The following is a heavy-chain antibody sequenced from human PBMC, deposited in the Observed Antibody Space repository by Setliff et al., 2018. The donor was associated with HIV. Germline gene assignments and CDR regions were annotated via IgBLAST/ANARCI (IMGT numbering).Heavy chain of an antibody. V-gene: IGHV4-4*07. J-gene: IGHJ4*02. Sequence: SETLSLTCTVSGGSITSSYWSWIRQPAGKGLEWIGRIYTSGSTNYNPSLKSRVTMLIDTSKKQFSLKLASVTAADTAVYYCARGGSYDTFDYWGQGTLVTVSS. CDR3: ARGGSYDTFDY. D-gene: IGHD3-22*01. CDR2: IYTSGST. CDR1: GGSITSSY.